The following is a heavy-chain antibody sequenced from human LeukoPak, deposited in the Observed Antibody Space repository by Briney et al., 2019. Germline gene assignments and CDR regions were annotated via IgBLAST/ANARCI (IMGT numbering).Heavy chain of an antibody. V-gene: IGHV3-15*01. J-gene: IGHJ4*02. Sequence: GGSLRLSCAASGFTFNNAWMSWVRQAPGKGLEWVGRIKSKTDGGTTDYAAPVQGRFTISRDDSKNTLYLQMNSLKTEDTAVYFCTSKPSGSYFGGGDYWGQGTLVTVSS. D-gene: IGHD1-26*01. CDR3: TSKPSGSYFGGGDY. CDR1: GFTFNNAW. CDR2: IKSKTDGGTT.